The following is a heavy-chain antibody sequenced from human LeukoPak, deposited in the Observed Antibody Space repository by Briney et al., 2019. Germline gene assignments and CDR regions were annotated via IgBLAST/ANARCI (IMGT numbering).Heavy chain of an antibody. CDR1: GGSISSGTYY. CDR3: VRTHPYSGSFDY. V-gene: IGHV4-61*02. D-gene: IGHD1-26*01. CDR2: IHPSGST. J-gene: IGHJ4*02. Sequence: SETLSLTCTVSGGSISSGTYYWSWIRQPAGKGLEWIGRIHPSGSTNYNPSLKSRVTISVDTSKNQFSLKLSSVTAADTAVYYCVRTHPYSGSFDYWGQGTLVTVSS.